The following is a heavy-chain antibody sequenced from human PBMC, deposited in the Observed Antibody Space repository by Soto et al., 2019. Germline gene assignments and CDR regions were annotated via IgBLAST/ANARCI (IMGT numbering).Heavy chain of an antibody. J-gene: IGHJ4*02. CDR3: ARQHTSNWYSFDH. V-gene: IGHV4-30-4*01. D-gene: IGHD6-13*01. CDR1: GDSISNAGYY. CDR2: IFDSGRT. Sequence: PSETLSLTCTVSGDSISNAGYYWSWIRQPPGKGLEWIGYIFDSGRTYYNPSLKSRVSISRDTSQNQFSLTLYSVTAADTAVYYCARQHTSNWYSFDHWGQGTLVTVSS.